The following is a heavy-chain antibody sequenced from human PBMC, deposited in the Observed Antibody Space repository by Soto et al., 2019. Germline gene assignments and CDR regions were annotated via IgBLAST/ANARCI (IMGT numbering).Heavy chain of an antibody. V-gene: IGHV1-46*01. CDR3: ARVFIFGRDCFDP. J-gene: IGHJ5*02. CDR2: INPGGGRT. D-gene: IGHD3-3*01. CDR1: GYIFSSHC. Sequence: GAAVKGSFKASGYIFSSHCIYWVRQAPGQGLHWMGIINPGGGRTAYAQKFQGRVTLTRDMSTSTAYMELRSLRSDDTAVYYCARVFIFGRDCFDPWGQWTLVTVSS.